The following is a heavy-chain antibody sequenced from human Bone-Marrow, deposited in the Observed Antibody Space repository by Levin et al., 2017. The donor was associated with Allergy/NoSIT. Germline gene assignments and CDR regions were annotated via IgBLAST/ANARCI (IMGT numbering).Heavy chain of an antibody. D-gene: IGHD6-19*01. J-gene: IGHJ3*02. CDR1: WFSLNTSGMC. CDR2: IDWDDDK. CDR3: ARASMYSPGYRAFDI. Sequence: QTLSLPCTFSWFSLNTSGMCVSWIRQPPGKALEWLALIDWDDDKYYSTSLKSRLTISKDSTKTQVVLTMTNMDPVDTATYSCARASMYSPGYRAFDIWGQGTVVTVSS. V-gene: IGHV2-70*01.